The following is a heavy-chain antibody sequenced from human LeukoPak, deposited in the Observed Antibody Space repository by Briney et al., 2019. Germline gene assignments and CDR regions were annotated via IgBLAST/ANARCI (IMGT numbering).Heavy chain of an antibody. CDR3: AREGATVAGKTSLDY. CDR2: INHSGST. J-gene: IGHJ4*02. Sequence: SETLSLTCAVYGGSFSDYYWTWIRQSPGKGLERIGEINHSGSTNYNPSLKSRVVMSIDTSKTQFSLKLTSVTAADTGVYYCAREGATVAGKTSLDYWGQGTLVTVSS. D-gene: IGHD6-19*01. V-gene: IGHV4-34*01. CDR1: GGSFSDYY.